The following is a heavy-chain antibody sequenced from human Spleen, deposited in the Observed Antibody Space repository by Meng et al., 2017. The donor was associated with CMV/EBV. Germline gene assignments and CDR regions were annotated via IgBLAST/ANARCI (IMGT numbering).Heavy chain of an antibody. Sequence: GESLKISCAASGFTFDDYGMSWVRQAPGKGLEWVSGINWNGGSTGYADSVKGRFTISRDNAKNSLYLQMSSLRAEDTALYYCARNIVEMATIGYYGMDVWGQGTTVTVSS. CDR3: ARNIVEMATIGYYGMDV. D-gene: IGHD5-24*01. CDR2: INWNGGST. V-gene: IGHV3-20*04. CDR1: GFTFDDYG. J-gene: IGHJ6*02.